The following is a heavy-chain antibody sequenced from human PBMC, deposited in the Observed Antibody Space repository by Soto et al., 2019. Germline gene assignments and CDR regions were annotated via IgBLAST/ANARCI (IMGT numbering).Heavy chain of an antibody. CDR3: ARDLKNDSGDYIVLDAFDV. J-gene: IGHJ3*01. CDR1: VGSISGGNYY. D-gene: IGHD4-17*01. Sequence: SEALSLTCTVTVGSISGGNYYWSWIRQPPGKGLEWIGYISDSGNTFYTPSLASRLTVSLDTSQNYFTLELTSVTAADTAIYYCARDLKNDSGDYIVLDAFDVWGHGTMVT. CDR2: ISDSGNT. V-gene: IGHV4-31*03.